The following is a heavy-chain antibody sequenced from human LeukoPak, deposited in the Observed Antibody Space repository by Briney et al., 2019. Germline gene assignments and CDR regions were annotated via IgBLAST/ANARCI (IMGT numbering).Heavy chain of an antibody. Sequence: GGSVKVSCKASGYTFTGYYMHWVRQAPGQGLEWMGWINHNSGGTNYAQKFQGRVTMTRDTSISTAYMELSRQRSDDTAVYYCARPLRGGRDAFDIWGQGTMVTVSS. CDR3: ARPLRGGRDAFDI. CDR1: GYTFTGYY. D-gene: IGHD2-15*01. V-gene: IGHV1-2*02. CDR2: INHNSGGT. J-gene: IGHJ3*02.